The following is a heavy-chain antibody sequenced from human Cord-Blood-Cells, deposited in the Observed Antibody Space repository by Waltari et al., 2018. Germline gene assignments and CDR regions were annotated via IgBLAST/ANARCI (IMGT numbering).Heavy chain of an antibody. V-gene: IGHV3-13*01. CDR3: ARVSTVVQGWYFDL. CDR1: VFTFSSYD. J-gene: IGHJ2*01. CDR2: IGTAGDT. Sequence: EVQLVESGGGLVQPGGSLRLSCAASVFTFSSYDMHWVRQATGKGLEWVSAIGTAGDTYYPGSVKGRFTISRENAKNSLYLQMNSLRAGDTAVYYCARVSTVVQGWYFDLWGRGTLVTVSS. D-gene: IGHD3-10*01.